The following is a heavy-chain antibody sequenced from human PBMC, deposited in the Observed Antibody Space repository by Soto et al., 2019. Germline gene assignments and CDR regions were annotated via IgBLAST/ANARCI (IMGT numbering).Heavy chain of an antibody. J-gene: IGHJ4*02. CDR1: GGSVSSGYNY. V-gene: IGHV4-30-4*01. CDR2: ISGSGST. Sequence: SETLSLTCTVSGGSVSSGYNYWSWIRQSPGKGLEWIGYISGSGSTGYNPSLKNRLTMSVDRSKNQFTLRLASVTAADTAVYFCATESGSTYGYFDYWGQGTQVTVSS. D-gene: IGHD5-18*01. CDR3: ATESGSTYGYFDY.